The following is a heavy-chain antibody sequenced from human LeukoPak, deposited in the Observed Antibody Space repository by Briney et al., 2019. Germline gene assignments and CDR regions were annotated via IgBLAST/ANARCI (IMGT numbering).Heavy chain of an antibody. D-gene: IGHD3-22*01. V-gene: IGHV3-53*01. J-gene: IGHJ4*02. CDR2: IYSGGST. CDR1: GFTVSSNY. Sequence: GGSLRLSCAASGFTVSSNYMSWVRQAPGKGLEWVSVIYSGGSTYYADSVKGRFTISRDYSKNTLYLQMNSLRAEDTAVYYCARGSLFGYDSSGYRFYWGQGTLVTVSS. CDR3: ARGSLFGYDSSGYRFY.